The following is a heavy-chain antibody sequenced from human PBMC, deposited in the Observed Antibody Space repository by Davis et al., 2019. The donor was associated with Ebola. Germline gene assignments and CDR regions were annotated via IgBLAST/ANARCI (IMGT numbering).Heavy chain of an antibody. CDR2: IDPSDSYI. J-gene: IGHJ6*02. D-gene: IGHD4-23*01. V-gene: IGHV5-10-1*01. CDR1: GYSFTSYW. Sequence: GESLKTSCKGSGYSFTSYWISWVRQMPGKGQEWMGRIDPSDSYINYSPSFQGHVTISADKSISTAYLQWSSLKASDTAMYYCARQASYGGNWGYYYYYGMDVWGQGTTVTVSS. CDR3: ARQASYGGNWGYYYYYGMDV.